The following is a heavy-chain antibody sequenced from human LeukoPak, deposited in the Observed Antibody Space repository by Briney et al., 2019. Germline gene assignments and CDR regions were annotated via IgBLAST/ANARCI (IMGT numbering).Heavy chain of an antibody. CDR3: ARGEEWYYDSSGYYPFDY. CDR1: GFTFSSYE. J-gene: IGHJ4*02. Sequence: GGSLRLSCAASGFTFSSYEMNWFRQAPGKGLEWVSYISSSGSTIYYADSVKGRFTISRDNAKNSLYLQMNSLRAEDTAVYYCARGEEWYYDSSGYYPFDYWGQGTLVTVSS. V-gene: IGHV3-48*03. D-gene: IGHD3-22*01. CDR2: ISSSGSTI.